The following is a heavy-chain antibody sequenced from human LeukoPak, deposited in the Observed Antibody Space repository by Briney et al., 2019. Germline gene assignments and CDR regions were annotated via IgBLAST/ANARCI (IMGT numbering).Heavy chain of an antibody. D-gene: IGHD1-26*01. V-gene: IGHV1-2*02. CDR3: AREFEDSGSYPIDY. CDR1: GYTFTGYY. J-gene: IGHJ4*02. CDR2: INPNSGGT. Sequence: EASVKVSCKASGYTFTGYYMHWVRQAPGQGLEWMGWINPNSGGTNYAQKFQGRVTMTRDTSISTAYMELSRLRSDDTAVYYCAREFEDSGSYPIDYWGQGTLVTVSS.